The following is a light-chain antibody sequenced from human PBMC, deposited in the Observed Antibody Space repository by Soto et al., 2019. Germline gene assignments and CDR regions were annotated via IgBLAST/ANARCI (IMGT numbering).Light chain of an antibody. V-gene: IGKV3-20*01. CDR3: KQYGSSPGT. Sequence: EIVLTQSPGTLSLSPGERATLSCRASQSVSSSYLAWYQQKPGQAPRLLIYGASRRATGIPDRFSGSGSGTDFTLTISRLEPEDFAVYYCKQYGSSPGTFGQGTKVEIK. CDR2: GAS. J-gene: IGKJ1*01. CDR1: QSVSSSY.